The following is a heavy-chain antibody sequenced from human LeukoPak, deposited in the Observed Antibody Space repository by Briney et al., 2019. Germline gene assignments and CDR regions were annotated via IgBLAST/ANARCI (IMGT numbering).Heavy chain of an antibody. CDR3: AKDPPIVTYYFDY. CDR2: INSDGSST. D-gene: IGHD3-9*01. CDR1: GFTFSSYW. V-gene: IGHV3-74*01. Sequence: PGVSLRLSCAASGFTFSSYWMHWVRQAPGKGLVWVSRINSDGSSTTYADSVKGRFTISRDNAKNSLYLQMNSLRAEDTAVYYCAKDPPIVTYYFDYWGQGTLVTVSS. J-gene: IGHJ4*02.